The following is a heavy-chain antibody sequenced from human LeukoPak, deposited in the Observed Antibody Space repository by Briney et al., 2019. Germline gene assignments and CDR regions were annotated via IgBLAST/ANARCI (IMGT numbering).Heavy chain of an antibody. CDR2: ISGNGVKT. J-gene: IGHJ6*02. CDR3: AKIVVPAAYYFYGMDV. V-gene: IGHV3-23*01. Sequence: SGGSLRLSCAASGFTFSRYYMSRVRQTPGKGLEWVSGISGNGVKTFYADSVKGRFTISRDNSKKTVDLQRNSLRVEDTAIFYCAKIVVPAAYYFYGMDVWGQGTTVTVSS. D-gene: IGHD2-2*01. CDR1: GFTFSRYY.